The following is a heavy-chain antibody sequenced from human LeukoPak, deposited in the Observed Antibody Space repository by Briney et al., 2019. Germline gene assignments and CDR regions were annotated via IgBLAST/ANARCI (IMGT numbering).Heavy chain of an antibody. CDR1: GFTFDDYA. J-gene: IGHJ4*02. CDR2: ISWNSGSI. V-gene: IGHV3-9*01. CDR3: ARARPSYSSGWYSRGKYYFDY. D-gene: IGHD6-19*01. Sequence: GRSLRLSCAASGFTFDDYAMHWVRQAPGKGLEWVSGISWNSGSIGYADSVKGRFTISRDNAKNSLYLQMNSLRAEDTAVYYCARARPSYSSGWYSRGKYYFDYWGQGTLVTVSS.